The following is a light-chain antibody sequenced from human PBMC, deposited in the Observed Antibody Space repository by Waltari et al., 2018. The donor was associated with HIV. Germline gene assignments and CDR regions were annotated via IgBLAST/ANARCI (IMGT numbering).Light chain of an antibody. Sequence: QSVLTQPPSASGTPGQRVAISCSGSSSNIGSNPVTWYHQLPRTAPNLLIYSINPRPSGVPARFSGSTSCTSASLAISGLQSEDEADYYCAAWDDSLNGYLFGTGTKVTVL. CDR2: SIN. CDR3: AAWDDSLNGYL. V-gene: IGLV1-44*01. CDR1: SSNIGSNP. J-gene: IGLJ1*01.